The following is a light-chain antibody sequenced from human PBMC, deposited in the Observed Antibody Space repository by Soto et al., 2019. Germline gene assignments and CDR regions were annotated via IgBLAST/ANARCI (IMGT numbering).Light chain of an antibody. CDR1: QTVSTTS. CDR2: GAS. CDR3: QQYGSSPRT. J-gene: IGKJ4*01. Sequence: EIGVNQSPGALSLSTGERATLSCRASQTVSTTSLAWYQQKPGQAPRVLIFGASNRAIGIPDRFSGSGSGTDFTLTIRRLEPEDFAVYYCQQYGSSPRTFGGGTKVHIK. V-gene: IGKV3-20*01.